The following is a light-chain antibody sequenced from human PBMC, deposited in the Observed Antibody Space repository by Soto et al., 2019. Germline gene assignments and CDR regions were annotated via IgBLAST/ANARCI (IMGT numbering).Light chain of an antibody. CDR1: QSISSD. CDR3: QQYNSWPWA. CDR2: GAS. V-gene: IGKV3-15*01. J-gene: IGKJ1*01. Sequence: EIVMTQSPATLSVSPGERATLSCRASQSISSDLAWYQQKRGQAPRLLIYGASTRATGIPGRFSGSGSGTEFTLTISSLQSEDFAVYDCQQYNSWPWAFGQGTKVEIK.